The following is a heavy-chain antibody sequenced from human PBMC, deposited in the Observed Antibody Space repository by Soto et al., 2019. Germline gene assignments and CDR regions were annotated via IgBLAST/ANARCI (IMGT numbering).Heavy chain of an antibody. V-gene: IGHV3-33*01. J-gene: IGHJ4*02. CDR3: ASGYNGSGFDY. Sequence: QVQLVESGGGVVQPGTSLRLSCVASRFTFSRHGMHWVRQAPGKGLEWVAVIWYDGSKKSYAESVKGRFTISRDNSKNTLYLQMNGLRVDDTAVYYCASGYNGSGFDYWGRGSLVTVSS. CDR1: RFTFSRHG. D-gene: IGHD2-15*01. CDR2: IWYDGSKK.